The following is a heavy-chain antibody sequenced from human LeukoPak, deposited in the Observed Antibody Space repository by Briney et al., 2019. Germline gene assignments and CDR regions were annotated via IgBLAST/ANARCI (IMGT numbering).Heavy chain of an antibody. V-gene: IGHV3-30*03. CDR2: ISYDGINK. CDR3: ARDPSQGIAADDAFDI. CDR1: GFTVSSNY. Sequence: GGSLRLSCAASGFTVSSNYMNWVRQAPGKGLEWVAVISYDGINKYYVDSVKGRFTISRDNSKNTLYLQMNSLRVEDTAVYYCARDPSQGIAADDAFDIWGQGTMVTVSS. D-gene: IGHD6-25*01. J-gene: IGHJ3*02.